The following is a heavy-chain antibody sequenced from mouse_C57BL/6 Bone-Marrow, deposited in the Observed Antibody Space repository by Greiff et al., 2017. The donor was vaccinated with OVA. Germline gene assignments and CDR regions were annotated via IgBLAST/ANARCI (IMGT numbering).Heavy chain of an antibody. J-gene: IGHJ2*01. CDR1: GYTFTSYW. Sequence: VQLQQPGAELVKPGASVKLSCKASGYTFTSYWMHWVKQRPGRGLEWIGRIDPNSGGTKYNEKFTGKATLTVDKPSSTAYMQLISLTSEDSAVYYCARGGYYGSSYYFDYWGQGTTRTVSS. V-gene: IGHV1-72*01. CDR3: ARGGYYGSSYYFDY. CDR2: IDPNSGGT. D-gene: IGHD1-1*01.